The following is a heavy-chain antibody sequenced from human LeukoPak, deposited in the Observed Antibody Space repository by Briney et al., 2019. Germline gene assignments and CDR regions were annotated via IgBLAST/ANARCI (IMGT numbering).Heavy chain of an antibody. J-gene: IGHJ4*02. CDR1: GGSITSYY. D-gene: IGHD3-10*01. V-gene: IGHV4-39*01. CDR2: IYYSGST. Sequence: SDTLSLTCTVSGGSITSYYWSWIRQPPGKGLEWIGIIYYSGSTYYNPSLKSRLTISVDTSKNQFSLKVSSVTAADTAVYYCARHRAGGSGMAVDYWGQGTLVTVSS. CDR3: ARHRAGGSGMAVDY.